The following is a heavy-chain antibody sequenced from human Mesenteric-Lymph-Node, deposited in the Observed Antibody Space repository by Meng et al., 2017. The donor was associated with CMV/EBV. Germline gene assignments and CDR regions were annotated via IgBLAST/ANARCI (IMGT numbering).Heavy chain of an antibody. CDR3: AREGLQ. CDR2: IGYDGTTK. J-gene: IGHJ4*02. Sequence: GESLKISCEASGFSFSSYGTHWVRQAAGKGLEWLALIGYDGTTKKYGDSVKGRITISRDNSKNTLYLQMNSLRAEDTAVYYCAREGLQWGQGTLVTVSS. V-gene: IGHV3-30*02. CDR1: GFSFSSYG.